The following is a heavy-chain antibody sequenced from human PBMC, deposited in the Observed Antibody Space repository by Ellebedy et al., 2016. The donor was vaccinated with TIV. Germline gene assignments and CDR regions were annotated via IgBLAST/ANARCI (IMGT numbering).Heavy chain of an antibody. CDR2: IYHSGSA. V-gene: IGHV4/OR15-8*01. J-gene: IGHJ5*02. CDR1: GGPISTTNW. Sequence: MPSETLSLTCGVSGGPISTTNWWCWVRQAPGKGLEWLGEIYHSGSANYNPSLKSRATLSIDKSKNQFSLKLTSVTAADTAVYFCARGDPSTPIDPWGQGILVTVSS. D-gene: IGHD3-16*01. CDR3: ARGDPSTPIDP.